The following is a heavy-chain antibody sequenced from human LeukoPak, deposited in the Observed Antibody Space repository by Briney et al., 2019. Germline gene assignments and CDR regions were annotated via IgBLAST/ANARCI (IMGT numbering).Heavy chain of an antibody. Sequence: PGGSLRLSCAASGFTFSSYAMSWVRQAPGKGLEWVSAISGGAATTFYADSVKGRFTISRDNSKNTLYLQMNSLRAEDTAVYYCAKRGPGSPQSGKYYFDYWGQGTLVTVSS. CDR3: AKRGPGSPQSGKYYFDY. V-gene: IGHV3-23*01. CDR2: ISGGAATT. J-gene: IGHJ4*02. CDR1: GFTFSSYA. D-gene: IGHD3-10*01.